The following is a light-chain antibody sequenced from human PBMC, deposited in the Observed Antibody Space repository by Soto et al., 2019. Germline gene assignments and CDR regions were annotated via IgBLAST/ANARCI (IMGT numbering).Light chain of an antibody. CDR3: QQYNNWPTWT. CDR2: DAS. Sequence: ILMTQSPATLSVSPGERATLSCRASQSVSTNLAWYQQKPGQAPRLLIYDASTRATGIPARFSGSGSGTEFTPTISGLQSEDFAVYDCQQYNNWPTWTFGQGTNVEIK. CDR1: QSVSTN. V-gene: IGKV3-15*01. J-gene: IGKJ1*01.